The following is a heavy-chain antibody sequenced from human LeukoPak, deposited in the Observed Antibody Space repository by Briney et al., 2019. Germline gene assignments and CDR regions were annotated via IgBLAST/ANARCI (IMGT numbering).Heavy chain of an antibody. CDR1: GGSISSYY. CDR3: ARQRVNKWNNLWSFDY. V-gene: IGHV4-59*08. D-gene: IGHD1/OR15-1a*01. Sequence: SETLSLTCTVSGGSISSYYWSWLRQPPGKGLEWIGYIYYTGSTNYNPSLKSRVTISLDTSKNQFSLKLSSMTAADTAVYYCARQRVNKWNNLWSFDYWGQGTLVTVSS. J-gene: IGHJ4*02. CDR2: IYYTGST.